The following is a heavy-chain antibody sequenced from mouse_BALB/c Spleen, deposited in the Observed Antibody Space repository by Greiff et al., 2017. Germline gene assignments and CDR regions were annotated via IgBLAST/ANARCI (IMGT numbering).Heavy chain of an antibody. CDR2: ISSGGSYT. CDR1: GFTFSSYT. D-gene: IGHD1-2*01. CDR3: TRDHTTAYFDY. Sequence: EVKLVESGGGLVKPGGSLKLSCAASGFTFSSYTMSWVRQTPEKRLEWVATISSGGSYTYYPDSVKGRFTISRDNAKNTLYLQMSSLKSEDTAMYYCTRDHTTAYFDYWGQGTTLTVSS. J-gene: IGHJ2*01. V-gene: IGHV5-6-4*01.